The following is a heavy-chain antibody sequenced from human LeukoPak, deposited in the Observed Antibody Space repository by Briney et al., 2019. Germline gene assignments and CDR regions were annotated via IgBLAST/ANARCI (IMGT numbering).Heavy chain of an antibody. CDR2: INEGGRVI. CDR1: GFTFSGYW. CDR3: VRDLILTWTPGDDFDH. V-gene: IGHV3-74*01. J-gene: IGHJ4*02. Sequence: GGSLRLSCAASGFTFSGYWMHWVRQAPGKGLEWVSRINEGGRVISYADSVKGRFTISRENDKNTVYLQMDSLRAEDTAVYYCVRDLILTWTPGDDFDHWGQGTLVTVSS. D-gene: IGHD3-16*01.